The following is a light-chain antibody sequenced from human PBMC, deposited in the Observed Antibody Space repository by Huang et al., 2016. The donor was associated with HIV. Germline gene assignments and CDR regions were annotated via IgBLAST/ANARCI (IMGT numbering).Light chain of an antibody. Sequence: EIVMTQSPATLSVSPGERATLSCRASQGVGDHLAWCQQKPGQAPRLLIYGVSTRATNVPPRFSGSGSGTDFTLTISSLQSEDFALYYCQHYYNLPYTFGHGTRLETK. CDR2: GVS. CDR1: QGVGDH. V-gene: IGKV3-15*01. J-gene: IGKJ2*01. CDR3: QHYYNLPYT.